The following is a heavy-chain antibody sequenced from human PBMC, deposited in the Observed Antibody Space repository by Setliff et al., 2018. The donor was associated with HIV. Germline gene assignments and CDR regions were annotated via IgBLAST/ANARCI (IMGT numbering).Heavy chain of an antibody. V-gene: IGHV4-4*09. D-gene: IGHD1-26*01. J-gene: IGHJ5*02. CDR1: GGSMSPYY. CDR2: IYTSGST. CDR3: ARHPRWDWFDP. Sequence: SETLSLTCTVSGGSMSPYYWSWIRQPPGKGLEWIGYIYTSGSTNYNPSLKSRVTISVDTSKNQFSLKLNSVTAADTAVYYCARHPRWDWFDPWGQGTLVTVSS.